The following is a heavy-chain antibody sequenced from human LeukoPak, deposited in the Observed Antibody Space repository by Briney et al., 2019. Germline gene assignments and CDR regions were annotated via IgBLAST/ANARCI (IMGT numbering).Heavy chain of an antibody. CDR2: IRHDGNAK. D-gene: IGHD2-15*01. J-gene: IGHJ4*02. CDR3: ATSHDSAGND. Sequence: GGSLRLSCAASGFAFSDFWMSWVRQAPGKGLEWVANIRHDGNAKNYVPSVRGRFTISRDNAKNSLHLQMNSLTVEDTAVYYCATSHDSAGNDWGQGTLVTVSS. V-gene: IGHV3-7*01. CDR1: GFAFSDFW.